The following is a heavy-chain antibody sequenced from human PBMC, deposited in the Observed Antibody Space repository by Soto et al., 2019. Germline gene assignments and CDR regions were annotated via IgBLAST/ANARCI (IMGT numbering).Heavy chain of an antibody. D-gene: IGHD1-7*01. CDR3: AKDGRIPNSSNWNYWGDYYYGMDV. J-gene: IGHJ6*02. CDR1: GFTFSSYG. Sequence: LRLSCAASGFTFSSYGMHWVRQAPGKGLEWVAVISYDGSNKYYADSVKGRFTISRDNSKNTLYLQMNSLRAEDTAVYYCAKDGRIPNSSNWNYWGDYYYGMDVWGQGTTVTVSS. CDR2: ISYDGSNK. V-gene: IGHV3-30*18.